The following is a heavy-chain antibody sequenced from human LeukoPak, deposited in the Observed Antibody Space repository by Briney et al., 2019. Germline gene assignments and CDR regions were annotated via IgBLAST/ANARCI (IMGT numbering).Heavy chain of an antibody. CDR1: GFTFSSYG. CDR2: ISYDGSNK. Sequence: GGSLRLSCAASGFTFSSYGMHWVRQAPGKGLEWVAVISYDGSNKYYADSVKGRFTISRDNSKNTLYLQMNSLRAEDTAVYYCAKVTSMTTVTTAIDYWGQGTLVTVSS. J-gene: IGHJ4*02. V-gene: IGHV3-30*18. CDR3: AKVTSMTTVTTAIDY. D-gene: IGHD4-17*01.